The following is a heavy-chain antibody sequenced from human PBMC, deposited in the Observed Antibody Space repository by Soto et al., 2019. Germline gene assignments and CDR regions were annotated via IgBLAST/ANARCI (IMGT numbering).Heavy chain of an antibody. Sequence: SETLSLTCTVSGASISTYYWTWIRQAPGKGLEWIGYLYYSGNTNYNPSLKSRVTMSVDTSKNHFYLTLTSATAADTAVYYCARRYGTTFDYWGQGTLVTVSS. CDR1: GASISTYY. CDR2: LYYSGNT. CDR3: ARRYGTTFDY. D-gene: IGHD1-7*01. V-gene: IGHV4-59*01. J-gene: IGHJ4*02.